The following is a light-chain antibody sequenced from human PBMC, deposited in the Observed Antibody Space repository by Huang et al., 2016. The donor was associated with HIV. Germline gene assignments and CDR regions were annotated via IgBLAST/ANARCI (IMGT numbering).Light chain of an antibody. J-gene: IGKJ4*01. CDR3: HQRGDWPLT. CDR1: QSVITY. CDR2: GAS. Sequence: EIVLTQSPATLSLSPGERATLSCRDSQSVITYLAWYQQKPGQSPRLLIHGASNRATGIPTRFSGRGSGTDFTLTISSLEPEDFAVYYCHQRGDWPLTFGGGTKVEIK. V-gene: IGKV3-11*01.